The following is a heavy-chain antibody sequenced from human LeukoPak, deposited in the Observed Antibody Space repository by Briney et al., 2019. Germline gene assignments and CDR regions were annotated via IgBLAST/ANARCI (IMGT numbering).Heavy chain of an antibody. D-gene: IGHD5/OR15-5a*01. CDR3: AKIGVSGHWYFDL. CDR1: ESTFSSFP. CDR2: ISSSGSHI. V-gene: IGHV3-21*01. J-gene: IGHJ2*01. Sequence: GGSLRLSCTASESTFSSFPMSWVRQAPGRGLEWISSISSSGSHIYYADSLKGRFTVSRDNAKNSLYVQMNSLRAEDTAVYYYAKIGVSGHWYFDLWGRGTLVTVSS.